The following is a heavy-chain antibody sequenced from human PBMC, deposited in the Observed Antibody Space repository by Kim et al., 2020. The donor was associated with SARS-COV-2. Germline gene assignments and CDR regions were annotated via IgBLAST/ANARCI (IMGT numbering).Heavy chain of an antibody. CDR3: ARDCARPRTYRLLYMEV. CDR2: ISGSGTYI. D-gene: IGHD3-3*01. CDR1: GFTFSHYA. J-gene: IGHJ6*02. Sequence: GGSLRLSCAASGFTFSHYAMNWVRQAPGKGLEWVSSISGSGTYIYYADSVKGRFIISRDNSKNSLYLQINSLRAEDTAVYYCARDCARPRTYRLLYMEVWGRGTTVTVSS. V-gene: IGHV3-21*01.